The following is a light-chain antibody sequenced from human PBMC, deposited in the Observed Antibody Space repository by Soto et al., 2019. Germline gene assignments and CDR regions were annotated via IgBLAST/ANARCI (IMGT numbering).Light chain of an antibody. CDR1: SSDVGNYIL. CDR3: CSYAGSSIVI. J-gene: IGLJ2*01. CDR2: EGS. V-gene: IGLV2-23*01. Sequence: QSAVTQPASVSGSPGQSITISCTGTSSDVGNYILVSWYQHHPGKAPKLMIYEGSKRPSGVSNRFSGSKSGNTASLTISGLQAEDEADYYCCSYAGSSIVIFGGGTKLTVL.